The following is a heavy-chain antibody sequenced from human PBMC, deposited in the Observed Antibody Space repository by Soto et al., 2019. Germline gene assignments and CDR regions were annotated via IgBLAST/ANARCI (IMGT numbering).Heavy chain of an antibody. Sequence: EVQLLESGGGLVPPGGSLRLSCAASGFTFTSYAMSWVRQAPGKGLEWVSLISGSGGSTYYADSVKGRFTISRDDSKNAVYLEMDSLRAEETAVYYCAKQRVYSSGWYGAFDIWGQGTMGTVSS. J-gene: IGHJ3*02. CDR2: ISGSGGST. CDR3: AKQRVYSSGWYGAFDI. V-gene: IGHV3-23*01. D-gene: IGHD6-19*01. CDR1: GFTFTSYA.